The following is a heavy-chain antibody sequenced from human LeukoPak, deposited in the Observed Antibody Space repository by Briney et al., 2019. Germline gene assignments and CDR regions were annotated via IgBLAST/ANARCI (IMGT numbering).Heavy chain of an antibody. CDR1: GITFTAYA. CDR3: ARGRGWVDH. D-gene: IGHD3-16*01. V-gene: IGHV3-7*01. Sequence: GGSLRLSCAASGITFTAYAMSWFRQTPGKGLEWVGNIHQDGSVTNYVDAVKGRFTISRDNARNSVFLQLNSLRAEDTALYYCARGRGWVDHWGQGTLVTVSS. J-gene: IGHJ4*02. CDR2: IHQDGSVT.